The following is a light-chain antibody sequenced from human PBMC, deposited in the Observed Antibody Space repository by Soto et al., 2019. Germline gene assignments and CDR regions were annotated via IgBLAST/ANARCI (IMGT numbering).Light chain of an antibody. CDR3: QQYNNWPPIT. V-gene: IGKV3-15*01. CDR1: QSVRSS. J-gene: IGKJ5*01. Sequence: EIVLTQSPATLSLSPGERATLSCRASQSVRSSLAWYQQKPGQAHRLLIYGAYTRATGIPASFSGSGSGTEFTLTVRSLQSEDLAVYYGQQYNNWPPITFGQVTRLEIK. CDR2: GAY.